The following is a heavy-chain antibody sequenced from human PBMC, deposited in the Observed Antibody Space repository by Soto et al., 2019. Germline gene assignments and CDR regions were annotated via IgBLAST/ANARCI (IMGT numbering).Heavy chain of an antibody. CDR3: AREGSSEVGEYYFDY. CDR2: IYYSGST. D-gene: IGHD6-13*01. V-gene: IGHV4-39*07. J-gene: IGHJ4*02. CDR1: GGSISSSSYY. Sequence: SETLSLTCTVSGGSISSSSYYWGWIRQPPGKGLEWIGSIYYSGSTYYNPSLKSRVTISVDTSKNQFSLKLSSVTAADTAVYYCAREGSSEVGEYYFDYWGQGTLVTVSS.